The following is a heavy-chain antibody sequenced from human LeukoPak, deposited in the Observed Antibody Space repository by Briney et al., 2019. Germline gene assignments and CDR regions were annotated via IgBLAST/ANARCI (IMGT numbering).Heavy chain of an antibody. CDR1: GFTFSTYW. J-gene: IGHJ4*02. V-gene: IGHV3-74*01. CDR3: ARGKATYDY. Sequence: GGSLRLSCTAPGFTFSTYWMHWVRHAPGKGLVWVSRINVDGSSADCADSVKGRFTISRDNGKNTLYLQMNSLRAEDTAVYYCARGKATYDYWGQRTLVTV. CDR2: INVDGSSA.